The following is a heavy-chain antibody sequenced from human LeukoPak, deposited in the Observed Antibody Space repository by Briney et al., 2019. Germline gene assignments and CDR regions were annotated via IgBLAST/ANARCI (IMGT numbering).Heavy chain of an antibody. Sequence: PGGSLRLSCAASGFTFSDAWMNWVRQVPGKGPEWVGLFKSKTNGGTTDYAAPVKGRFTMSRDDSKNTLYLQMNSLKTEDTAVYYCTTEYSGSFSNWGQGILVTVSS. CDR1: GFTFSDAW. J-gene: IGHJ4*02. V-gene: IGHV3-15*01. CDR3: TTEYSGSFSN. CDR2: FKSKTNGGTT. D-gene: IGHD1-26*01.